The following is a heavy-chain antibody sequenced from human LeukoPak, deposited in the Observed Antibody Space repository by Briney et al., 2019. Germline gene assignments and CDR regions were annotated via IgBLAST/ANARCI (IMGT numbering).Heavy chain of an antibody. CDR1: GFTFSSYW. D-gene: IGHD3-22*01. V-gene: IGHV3-48*04. CDR2: ISSSGSTI. CDR3: ARSDYYDSSGYYYVSAFDI. J-gene: IGHJ3*02. Sequence: GGSLRLSCAASGFTFSSYWMSWVRQAPGKGLEWVSYISSSGSTIYYADSVKGRFTISRDNAKNSLYLQMNSLRAEDTAVYYCARSDYYDSSGYYYVSAFDIWGQGTMVTVSS.